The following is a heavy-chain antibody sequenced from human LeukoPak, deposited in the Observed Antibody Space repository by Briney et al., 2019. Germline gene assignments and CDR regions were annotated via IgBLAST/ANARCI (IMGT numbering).Heavy chain of an antibody. J-gene: IGHJ5*02. CDR1: GGSFSGYY. Sequence: KTSETLSLTCAVYGGSFSGYYWSWIRQPPGKGLEWIGYIYYSGSTNYNPSLKSRVTISVDTSKNQFSLKLSSVTAADTAVYYCAREGYYLRNWFDPWGQGTLVTVSS. V-gene: IGHV4-59*01. CDR2: IYYSGST. CDR3: AREGYYLRNWFDP. D-gene: IGHD3-10*02.